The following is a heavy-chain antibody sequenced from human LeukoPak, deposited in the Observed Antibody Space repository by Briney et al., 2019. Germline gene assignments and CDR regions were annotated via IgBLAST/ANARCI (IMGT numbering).Heavy chain of an antibody. V-gene: IGHV1-69*04. J-gene: IGHJ4*02. CDR1: GGTFSSYA. CDR2: IIPILGIA. D-gene: IGHD6-19*01. CDR3: ASSDSSGWYGD. Sequence: SVKVSCKASGGTFSSYAISWVRQAPGQGLEWMGRIIPILGIANYAQKFQGRVTITADESTSTAYMELSSLRSEDTAVYYCASSDSSGWYGDWGQGTLVTVSS.